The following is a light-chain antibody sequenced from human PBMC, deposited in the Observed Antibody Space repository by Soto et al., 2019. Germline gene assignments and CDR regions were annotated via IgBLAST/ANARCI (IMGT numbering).Light chain of an antibody. V-gene: IGKV3-15*01. CDR2: GAS. Sequence: DILMTQSQNSLAASLGERATLSCRATQTIGNKLAWYLQRPGQAPRLLMYGASTRATDIPARFSGSGSGTEFTLTITGLQSEDFAVYYCQQYNGWPRTFGLGTNVDIK. CDR3: QQYNGWPRT. CDR1: QTIGNK. J-gene: IGKJ1*01.